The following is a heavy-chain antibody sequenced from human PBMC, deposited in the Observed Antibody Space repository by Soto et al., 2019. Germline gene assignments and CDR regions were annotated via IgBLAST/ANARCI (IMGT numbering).Heavy chain of an antibody. CDR3: VRGGNPYHYATSGPGTFDK. J-gene: IGHJ4*02. CDR1: GDSVSGGDSY. Sequence: QVQLQESGPGLVKPSQTLSLTCTVSGDSVSGGDSYWSWIRQPPGKALEWIGYTSFSGYTSYTPSLKSRVTISVDMSKSQFSLRLTSVTAADTAIYYCVRGGNPYHYATSGPGTFDKWGQGNLVAVSS. D-gene: IGHD3-22*01. V-gene: IGHV4-30-4*01. CDR2: TSFSGYT.